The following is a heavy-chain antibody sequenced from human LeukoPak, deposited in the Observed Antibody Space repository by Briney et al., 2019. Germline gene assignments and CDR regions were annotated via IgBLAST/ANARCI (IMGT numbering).Heavy chain of an antibody. V-gene: IGHV3-30*03. Sequence: GGSLRLSCAASGFTFSSYGMHWVRQAPGKGLEWVGAISYDGSSKSYADSVKGRFTISGDNSKSTLFLQMNTLRAEDTAVYHCVRAIPAAILGAFDIWGQGTMVTVSS. CDR2: ISYDGSSK. J-gene: IGHJ3*02. D-gene: IGHD2-2*02. CDR1: GFTFSSYG. CDR3: VRAIPAAILGAFDI.